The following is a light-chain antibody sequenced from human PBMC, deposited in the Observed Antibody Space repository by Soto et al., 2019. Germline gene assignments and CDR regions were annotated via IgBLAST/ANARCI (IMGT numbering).Light chain of an antibody. CDR1: QSINTW. J-gene: IGKJ2*01. CDR3: QQYNHWYT. CDR2: KAS. Sequence: DIQMTQSPSTLSASVGDTVTITCRASQSINTWLAWYQQKPGQAPKLLIYKASTLQSGVPSRFSGRGSGTDFPLTINSLQPDDFATYYCQQYNHWYTFGQGTKLEIK. V-gene: IGKV1-5*03.